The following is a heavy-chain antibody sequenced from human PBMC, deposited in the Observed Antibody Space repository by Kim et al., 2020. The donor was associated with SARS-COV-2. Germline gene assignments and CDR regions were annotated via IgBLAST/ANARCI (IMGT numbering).Heavy chain of an antibody. CDR2: IYASGNT. D-gene: IGHD6-13*01. V-gene: IGHV4-39*01. J-gene: IGHJ5*01. CDR3: ALSGSSQPHWFDP. Sequence: SETLSLTCTVSGGSIGGNSFYWGWVRQTPGKGLEWIGNIYASGNTHYNPSLGSRVTIFVDTSKNQFSLRLTSVTAADTGVYYCALSGSSQPHWFDPWGQGTLVTVSS. CDR1: GGSIGGNSFY.